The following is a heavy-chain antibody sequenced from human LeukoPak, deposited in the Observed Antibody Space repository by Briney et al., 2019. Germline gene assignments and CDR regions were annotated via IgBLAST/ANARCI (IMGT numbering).Heavy chain of an antibody. V-gene: IGHV3-48*03. CDR2: ISSSGSTI. J-gene: IGHJ6*03. CDR3: ARARRTKGQYYYDSSGYMDV. Sequence: GGSLRLSCAASGFTFSSYEMNWVRQTPGKGLEWVSYISSSGSTIYYADSVKGRFTISRDNAKNSLYLQMNSLRAEDTAVYYCARARRTKGQYYYDSSGYMDVWGKGTTVTISS. CDR1: GFTFSSYE. D-gene: IGHD3-22*01.